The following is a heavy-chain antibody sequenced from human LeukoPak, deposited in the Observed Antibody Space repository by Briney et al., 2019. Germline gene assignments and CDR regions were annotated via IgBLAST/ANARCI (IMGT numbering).Heavy chain of an antibody. V-gene: IGHV4-34*01. Sequence: SETLSLTCAVYGGSFSGYYWSWIRQPPGKGLEWIGEINHSGSTYYNPSLKSRVTISVDTSENQFSLKLSSVTAADTAVYYCARHSWRDGYNQLWGQGTLVTVSS. J-gene: IGHJ4*02. D-gene: IGHD5-24*01. CDR3: ARHSWRDGYNQL. CDR1: GGSFSGYY. CDR2: INHSGST.